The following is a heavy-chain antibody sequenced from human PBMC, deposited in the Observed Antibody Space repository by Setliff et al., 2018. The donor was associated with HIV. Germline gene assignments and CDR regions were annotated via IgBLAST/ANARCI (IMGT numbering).Heavy chain of an antibody. CDR2: ISRDSRYI. CDR1: GFSFSNYN. CDR3: ARGGPPNDYSYYFDS. D-gene: IGHD4-17*01. V-gene: IGHV3-21*04. Sequence: PGGSLRPSCAVSGFSFSNYNMNWVRQAPGKGLEWISSISRDSRYIYYADSVKCRFTISRDNAKNSLYLQMNSLRAEDTAVYYCARGGPPNDYSYYFDSWGQGTLVTVSS. J-gene: IGHJ4*02.